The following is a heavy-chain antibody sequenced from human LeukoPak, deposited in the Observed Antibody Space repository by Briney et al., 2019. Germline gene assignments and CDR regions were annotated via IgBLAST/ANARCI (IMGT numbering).Heavy chain of an antibody. CDR2: ISYDGSNK. D-gene: IGHD3-22*01. Sequence: GGSLRLSCAASGFTFNSYAMHWVRQAPGKGLEWVAVISYDGSNKYYADSVKGRFTISRDNSKNTLYLQMNSLRAEDTAVYYCARVFRDYYDSSGYYYGPGAFDIWGQGTMATVSS. CDR1: GFTFNSYA. J-gene: IGHJ3*02. CDR3: ARVFRDYYDSSGYYYGPGAFDI. V-gene: IGHV3-30-3*01.